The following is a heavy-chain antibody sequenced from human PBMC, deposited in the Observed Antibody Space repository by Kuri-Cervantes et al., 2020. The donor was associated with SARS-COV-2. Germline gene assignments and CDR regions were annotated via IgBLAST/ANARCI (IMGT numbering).Heavy chain of an antibody. V-gene: IGHV1-24*01. D-gene: IGHD4-11*01. Sequence: ASVKVSCKVSGYTLTELSMHWVRQAPGKGLEWMGGFDPEDGETIYAQKFQGRVTMTEDTSTDTAYMELSSLRSEDTAVYYCATLGGYSNSPQENFDYWGQGTLVTVSS. CDR3: ATLGGYSNSPQENFDY. CDR1: GYTLTELS. J-gene: IGHJ4*02. CDR2: FDPEDGET.